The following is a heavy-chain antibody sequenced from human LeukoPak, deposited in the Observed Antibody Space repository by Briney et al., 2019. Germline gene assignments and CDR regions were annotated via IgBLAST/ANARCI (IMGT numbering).Heavy chain of an antibody. J-gene: IGHJ5*02. CDR2: MYYIGST. V-gene: IGHV4-59*01. Sequence: SETLSLTCTVSGGSISSYYWSWIRQPPGKGLEWVGHMYYIGSTNYNPSLKSRVTISVDTSKNQFSLKLSSVTAADTAVYYCARGSRGYGDYVYWFDPWGQGTLVTVSS. D-gene: IGHD4-17*01. CDR1: GGSISSYY. CDR3: ARGSRGYGDYVYWFDP.